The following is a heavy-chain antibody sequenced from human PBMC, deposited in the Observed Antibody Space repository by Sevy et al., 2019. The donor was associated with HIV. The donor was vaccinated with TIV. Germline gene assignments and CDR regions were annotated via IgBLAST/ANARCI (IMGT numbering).Heavy chain of an antibody. Sequence: GGALRLSCAVSGIIFTTSGMHWVRQAPGKGLELVAVISYDGRNKFYGDSVKGRFTISRDNSKNILFLQMNSLRAEDTAVYYCAKDFTGYNGMDVWGQGTMVTVSS. D-gene: IGHD3-9*01. J-gene: IGHJ6*02. CDR1: GIIFTTSG. CDR2: ISYDGRNK. CDR3: AKDFTGYNGMDV. V-gene: IGHV3-30*18.